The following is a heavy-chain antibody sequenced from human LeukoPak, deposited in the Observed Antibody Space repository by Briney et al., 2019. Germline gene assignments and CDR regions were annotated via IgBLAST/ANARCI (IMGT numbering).Heavy chain of an antibody. J-gene: IGHJ4*02. CDR2: IYYSGST. CDR1: GGSISSYY. V-gene: IGHV4-59*08. D-gene: IGHD6-13*01. Sequence: SETLSLTCTVSGGSISSYYWSWIRQPPRKGLEWIGYIYYSGSTNYNPSLKSRVTISVDTSKNQFSLKLSSVTAADTAVYYCAAAGYYFDYWGQGTLVTVSS. CDR3: AAAGYYFDY.